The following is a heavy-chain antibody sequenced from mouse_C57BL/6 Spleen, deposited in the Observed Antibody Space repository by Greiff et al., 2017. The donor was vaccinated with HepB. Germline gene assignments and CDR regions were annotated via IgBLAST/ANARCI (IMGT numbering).Heavy chain of an antibody. J-gene: IGHJ2*01. V-gene: IGHV5-17*01. CDR2: ISSGSSTI. D-gene: IGHD1-1*01. CDR3: ARRDDGSSWLDY. CDR1: GFTFSDYG. Sequence: EVKVVESGGGLVKPGGSLKLSCAASGFTFSDYGMHWVRQAPEKGLEWVAYISSGSSTIYYADTVKGRFTISRDNAKNTLFLQMTSLRSEDTAMYYCARRDDGSSWLDYWGKGTTLTVSS.